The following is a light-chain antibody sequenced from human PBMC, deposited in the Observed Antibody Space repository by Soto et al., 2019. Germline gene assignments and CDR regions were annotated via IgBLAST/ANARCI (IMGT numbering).Light chain of an antibody. CDR3: QHSYTAPFT. V-gene: IGKV1-39*01. CDR1: QSIGTS. J-gene: IGKJ3*01. CDR2: SAS. Sequence: DFQMTQSPSSLSASVGDRVSITCRASQSIGTSFNWYQQKPGKAPKLLIYSASTLQGGGPSRFSGSGSGTDFTLTISSLQPEDFATYYCQHSYTAPFTFGPGAKVDVK.